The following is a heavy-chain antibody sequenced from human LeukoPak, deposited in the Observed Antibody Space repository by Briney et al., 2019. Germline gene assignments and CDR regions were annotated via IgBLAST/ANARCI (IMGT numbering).Heavy chain of an antibody. CDR2: INPNSGGT. D-gene: IGHD4-17*01. CDR1: GCTFTGYY. Sequence: ASVKVSSKASGCTFTGYYMHWVRQAPGQGLEWMGWINPNSGGTNYAQKFQGRVTMTRDTSISTAYMELSRLRSDDTAVYYCARSMPTEMQFDFWAQLTLVTVSS. V-gene: IGHV1-2*02. J-gene: IGHJ4*02. CDR3: ARSMPTEMQFDF.